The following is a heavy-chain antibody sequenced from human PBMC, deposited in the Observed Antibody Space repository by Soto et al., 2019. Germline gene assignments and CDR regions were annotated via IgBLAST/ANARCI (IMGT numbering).Heavy chain of an antibody. D-gene: IGHD3-10*01. J-gene: IGHJ6*02. Sequence: QVQLVQSGAEVKKPGASVKVSCKASGYTFTSYGISWVRQAPGQGLEWMGWISAYNGNTNYAQKLQGRVTMTTDTTTSTAYMELRSLRSDDTAVYYCARVYYGPLYYYYYYGMDVWGQGTTVTVSS. CDR3: ARVYYGPLYYYYYYGMDV. CDR1: GYTFTSYG. V-gene: IGHV1-18*01. CDR2: ISAYNGNT.